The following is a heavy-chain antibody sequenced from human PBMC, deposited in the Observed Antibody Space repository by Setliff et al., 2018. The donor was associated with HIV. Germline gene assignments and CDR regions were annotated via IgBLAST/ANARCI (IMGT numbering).Heavy chain of an antibody. D-gene: IGHD4-4*01. V-gene: IGHV1-3*01. CDR2: VNDGNGNT. J-gene: IGHJ3*02. CDR3: ARIFLRGLQYGGLDI. CDR1: GYTFTNYA. Sequence: ASVKVSCKASGYTFTNYAIHWVRQAPGLGLEWMGWVNDGNGNTKYSQNFQGRVTITRDTSSTTSNMELSGLKSEDTAVYYCARIFLRGLQYGGLDIWGQGTLVTVSS.